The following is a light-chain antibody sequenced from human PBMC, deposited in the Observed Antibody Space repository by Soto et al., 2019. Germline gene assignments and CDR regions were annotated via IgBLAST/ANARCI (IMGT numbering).Light chain of an antibody. CDR2: DSS. Sequence: TLSLSPCAGATLSCRSIQIVISYLAWYQQKRGRAPRLLIYDSSNRAPGIPARFSGSGSGTDFSLIISSLEPEDFAVYYCEQRSVWPLSFGGGTKVDIK. CDR1: QIVISY. CDR3: EQRSVWPLS. J-gene: IGKJ4*01. V-gene: IGKV3-11*01.